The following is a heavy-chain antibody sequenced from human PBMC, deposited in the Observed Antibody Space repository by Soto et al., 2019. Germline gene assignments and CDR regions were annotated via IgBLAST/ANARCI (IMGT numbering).Heavy chain of an antibody. V-gene: IGHV3-30*18. J-gene: IGHJ6*03. CDR1: GFTFSSYG. CDR2: ISQDGSNK. D-gene: IGHD5-12*01. Sequence: QVQLVESGGGVVQPGRSLRLSCAASGFTFSSYGMHWVRQAPGKGLEWVAVISQDGSNKYYADSVQGRFTISSDNSKTTPYLQINSLRAEDTAVYYCAKDHRNIVATIDPPERPNSGYYYMDVWGKGTTVTVSS. CDR3: AKDHRNIVATIDPPERPNSGYYYMDV.